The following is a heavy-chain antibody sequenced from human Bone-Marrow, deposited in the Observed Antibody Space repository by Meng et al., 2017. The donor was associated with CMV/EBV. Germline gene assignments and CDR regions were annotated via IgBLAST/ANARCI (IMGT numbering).Heavy chain of an antibody. Sequence: SETLSLTCAVYGGSFSGYYWSWIRQPPGKGLEWIGEINHSGSTNYNPSLKSRVTISVDTSKNQFSLKLSAVTAADTAVYYCASLVMASWGYFDYWGQGTLVTVSS. D-gene: IGHD2-21*01. J-gene: IGHJ4*02. CDR1: GGSFSGYY. CDR3: ASLVMASWGYFDY. CDR2: INHSGST. V-gene: IGHV4-34*01.